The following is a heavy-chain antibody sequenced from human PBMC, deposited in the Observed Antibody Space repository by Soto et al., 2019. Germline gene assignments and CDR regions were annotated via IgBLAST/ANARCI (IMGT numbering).Heavy chain of an antibody. CDR1: GFTFSDYY. CDR3: AREDDYYDTSGSIEYFQH. J-gene: IGHJ1*01. Sequence: QVQLVESGGGLVKPGGSLRLSCVASGFTFSDYYMSWIRQAPGKGLEWVSYISSSGGTIYYADSVKGRFTISRDNAKNPLYLQMNNLRAEDTAVYYCAREDDYYDTSGSIEYFQHWGQGTLVTVSS. D-gene: IGHD3-22*01. CDR2: ISSSGGTI. V-gene: IGHV3-11*01.